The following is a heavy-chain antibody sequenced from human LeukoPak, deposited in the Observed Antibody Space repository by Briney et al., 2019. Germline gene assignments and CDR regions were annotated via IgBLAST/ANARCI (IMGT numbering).Heavy chain of an antibody. CDR1: GYTFTGYY. CDR2: INPNSGGT. J-gene: IGHJ3*02. V-gene: IGHV1-2*06. Sequence: GASVKVSCKASGYTFTGYYMHWVRQAPGQGPEWMGRINPNSGGTNYAQKFQGRVTMTRDTSISTAYMELSRLRFDDTAVYYCARELQGDNSGTFDAFDIWGQGTMVTVSS. D-gene: IGHD6-19*01. CDR3: ARELQGDNSGTFDAFDI.